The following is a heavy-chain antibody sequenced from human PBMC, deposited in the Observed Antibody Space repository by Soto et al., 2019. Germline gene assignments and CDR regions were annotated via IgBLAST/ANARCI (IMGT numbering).Heavy chain of an antibody. D-gene: IGHD2-2*01. V-gene: IGHV3-72*01. J-gene: IGHJ5*01. CDR2: VRNKARSYTT. CDR3: ATDRSCTYDS. Sequence: EVQLVQSGGGLVQPGGSLRLSCVASGVTSQDYFMDWVRQAPGKGLEWVGRVRNKARSYTTDYAASVKGRFTISRDNSKDSVFLQLNSLRPEDTAVYYCATDRSCTYDSWGQGTLVHVSS. CDR1: GVTSQDYF.